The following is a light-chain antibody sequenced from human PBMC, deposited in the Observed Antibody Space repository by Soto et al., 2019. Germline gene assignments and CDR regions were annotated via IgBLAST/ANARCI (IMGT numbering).Light chain of an antibody. CDR3: QQYNNWPPWT. J-gene: IGKJ1*01. Sequence: EIVMTQSPATLPVSPGERATLSCRASQSVSSNLAWYQQKPGQAPRLLIYGASARATGIPDRFSGSGSGTEFTLTISSLQSEDFAVYYCQQYNNWPPWTFGQGTKVDIK. CDR1: QSVSSN. V-gene: IGKV3-15*01. CDR2: GAS.